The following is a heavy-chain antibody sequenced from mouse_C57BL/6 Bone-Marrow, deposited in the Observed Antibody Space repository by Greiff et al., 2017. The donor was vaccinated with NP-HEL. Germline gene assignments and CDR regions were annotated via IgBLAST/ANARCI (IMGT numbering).Heavy chain of an antibody. CDR1: GYTFTSYW. D-gene: IGHD3-3*01. J-gene: IGHJ3*01. CDR2: LDPSDSYT. Sequence: QVQLQQSGAELVKPGASVKLSCKASGYTFTSYWMQWVKQRPGQGLEWIGELDPSDSYTNYNQKFKGKATLTVDTSSSTAYMQLSSLTSEDAAVYYCARRGWEAWFAYWGKGTLVTVSA. V-gene: IGHV1-50*01. CDR3: ARRGWEAWFAY.